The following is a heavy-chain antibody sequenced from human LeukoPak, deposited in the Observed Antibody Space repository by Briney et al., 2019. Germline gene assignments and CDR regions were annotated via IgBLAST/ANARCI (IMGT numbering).Heavy chain of an antibody. CDR1: GFTFSSYD. CDR3: ARGGAEGFDP. Sequence: GGSLRLSCAASGFTFSSYDMHWVRQPTGKGLEWVSAIGAAGDPYYAGSVKGRFTISRENAKDSLYLQMNSLRAGDTAVYYCARGGAEGFDPCGQGTLVTVSS. CDR2: IGAAGDP. V-gene: IGHV3-13*05. J-gene: IGHJ5*02. D-gene: IGHD6-19*01.